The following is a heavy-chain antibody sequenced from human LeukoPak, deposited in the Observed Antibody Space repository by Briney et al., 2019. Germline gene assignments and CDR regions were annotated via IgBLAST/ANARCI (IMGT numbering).Heavy chain of an antibody. CDR3: ARGYYDTLTGPDY. J-gene: IGHJ4*02. CDR2: ISSSSTYI. Sequence: GRSLRLSCAASGFTFSTYSMNWVRQAPGKGLEWVSSISSSSTYIYYADSVRGRVTISRDNAKNSLYLQMNSLRAEDTAVYYCARGYYDTLTGPDYWGQGTLVTVSS. D-gene: IGHD3-9*01. CDR1: GFTFSTYS. V-gene: IGHV3-21*01.